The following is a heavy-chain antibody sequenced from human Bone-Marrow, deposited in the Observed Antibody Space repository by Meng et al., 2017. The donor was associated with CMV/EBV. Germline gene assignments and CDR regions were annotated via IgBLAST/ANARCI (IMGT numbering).Heavy chain of an antibody. CDR1: GGTFSSYA. V-gene: IGHV1-69*06. CDR2: IIPIFGAA. J-gene: IGHJ6*02. Sequence: SVKVSCKASGGTFSSYAISWVRQAPGQGLEWMGGIIPIFGAANYAQKFQGRVTITADKSTSTAYMELSSLRSEDTAVYYCARDGKDIVASYYYYGMDVWGQGTTVTVSS. CDR3: ARDGKDIVASYYYYGMDV. D-gene: IGHD5-12*01.